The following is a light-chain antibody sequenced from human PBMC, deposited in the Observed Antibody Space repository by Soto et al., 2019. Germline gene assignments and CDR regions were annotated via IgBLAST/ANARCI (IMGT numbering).Light chain of an antibody. CDR1: QSVSSSY. CDR3: HLRWT. Sequence: IVLTQSPGTLSLSPGERATLSCRASQSVSSSYLAWYQQKPGQAPRLLIYGASSRATGIPDRFSGSGSGTDFTLTISRLEPEDFAVYYCHLRWTFGRGTKV. J-gene: IGKJ1*01. CDR2: GAS. V-gene: IGKV3-20*01.